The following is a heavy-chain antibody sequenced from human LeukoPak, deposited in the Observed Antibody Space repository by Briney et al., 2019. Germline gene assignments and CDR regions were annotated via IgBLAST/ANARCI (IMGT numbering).Heavy chain of an antibody. J-gene: IGHJ6*02. D-gene: IGHD3-22*01. CDR1: GFTFSSYG. V-gene: IGHV3-30*18. CDR2: ISYDGNNK. CDR3: AKDFNYYDSSGYSVYYYYGMDV. Sequence: PGGSLRLSCAASGFTFSSYGMHWVRQAPGKGLEWVAVISYDGNNKYYADSVKGRFTISRDNSKNTLYLQMNSLRAEDTAVYYCAKDFNYYDSSGYSVYYYYGMDVWGQGTTVTVSS.